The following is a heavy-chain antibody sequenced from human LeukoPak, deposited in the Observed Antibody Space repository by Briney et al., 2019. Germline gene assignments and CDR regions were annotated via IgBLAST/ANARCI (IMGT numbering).Heavy chain of an antibody. D-gene: IGHD7-27*01. CDR2: INHSGST. J-gene: IGHJ4*02. CDR1: GVSFSAYY. V-gene: IGHV4-34*01. CDR3: ATLKLGSPHY. Sequence: PSETLSLNCAVYGVSFSAYYWSWVRQPPGKGLEWIGEINHSGSTNYNPSLKSRVTMSVDTSKNQFSLRLSSVTAADTAVYYCATLKLGSPHYWGQGTLVTVSS.